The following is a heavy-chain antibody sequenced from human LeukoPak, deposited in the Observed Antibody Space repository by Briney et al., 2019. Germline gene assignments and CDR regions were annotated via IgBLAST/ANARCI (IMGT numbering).Heavy chain of an antibody. J-gene: IGHJ4*02. Sequence: GASVTVSCKASGYTFTSYYMHWVRQAPGQGLEWMGIINPSGGSTSYAQKFQGRVTMTRDTSTSTVYMELSSLRSEDTAVYYCATLPNTELGTEYTSAVAGDYWGQGTLVTVSS. D-gene: IGHD6-19*01. CDR2: INPSGGST. V-gene: IGHV1-46*01. CDR1: GYTFTSYY. CDR3: ATLPNTELGTEYTSAVAGDY.